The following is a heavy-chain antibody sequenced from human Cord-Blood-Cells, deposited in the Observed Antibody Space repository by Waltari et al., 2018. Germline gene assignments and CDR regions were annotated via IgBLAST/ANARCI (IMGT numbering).Heavy chain of an antibody. V-gene: IGHV3-7*01. CDR3: ARDLAGFDP. CDR2: IKQDGSEK. D-gene: IGHD3-3*02. J-gene: IGHJ5*02. Sequence: GKGLGWVANIKQDGSEKYYVDSVKGRFTISRDKAKNSLYLQMNSLRAEDTAVYYCARDLAGFDPWGQGTLVTVSS.